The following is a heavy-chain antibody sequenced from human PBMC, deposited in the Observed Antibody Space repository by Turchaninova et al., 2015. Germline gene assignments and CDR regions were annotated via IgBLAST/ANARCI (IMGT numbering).Heavy chain of an antibody. CDR3: ARHSGGWSFDY. V-gene: IGHV4-59*08. Sequence: QVQLQESGPGLVKPSETLSLTCTVSVVSISPYYWSWSRKPPGKGLEWIAYITYSGTAIYNLSLKSRVTISVDTSKNQVSLKLTSVTAADTAEYYCARHSGGWSFDYWGQGTLVTVSS. CDR1: VVSISPYY. CDR2: ITYSGTA. J-gene: IGHJ4*02. D-gene: IGHD3-3*01.